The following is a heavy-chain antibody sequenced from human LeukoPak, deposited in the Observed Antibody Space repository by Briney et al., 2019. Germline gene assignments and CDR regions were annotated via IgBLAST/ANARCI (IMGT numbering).Heavy chain of an antibody. V-gene: IGHV4-59*11. Sequence: SETLSLTCTVSGGSLSGHYWNWIREPPGKGLEWIGYIYYSGAMKYTPSLECRANISVDTSKHQSLLKLNSAAAAATACYCGARGEDYKSSRFDPWGQGTLVTVSS. CDR2: IYYSGAM. CDR1: GGSLSGHY. CDR3: ARGEDYKSSRFDP. D-gene: IGHD4-11*01. J-gene: IGHJ5*02.